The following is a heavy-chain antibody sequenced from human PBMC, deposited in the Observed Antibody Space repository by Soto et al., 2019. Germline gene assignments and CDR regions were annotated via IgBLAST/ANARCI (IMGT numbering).Heavy chain of an antibody. CDR2: IKQDGSEK. J-gene: IGHJ3*02. CDR1: GFTFSSYW. CDR3: ARDSFDILTGYDAFDI. Sequence: GGSLRLSCAASGFTFSSYWMSWVRQAQGKGLEWVANIKQDGSEKYYVDSVKGRFTISRDNAKNSLYLQMNSLRAEDTAVYYCARDSFDILTGYDAFDIWGQGTMVTVSS. V-gene: IGHV3-7*01. D-gene: IGHD3-9*01.